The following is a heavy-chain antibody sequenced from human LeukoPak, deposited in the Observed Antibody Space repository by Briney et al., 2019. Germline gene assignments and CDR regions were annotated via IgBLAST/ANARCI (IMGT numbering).Heavy chain of an antibody. J-gene: IGHJ4*02. Sequence: GGSLRLSCAASGFTFSSYAVHWVRQAPGKGLEWVAVISYDGSNKYYADSVKGRFTISRDNSKNTLYLQMNSLRAEDTAVYYCARGLGYSYGFDYWGQGTLVTVSS. CDR1: GFTFSSYA. V-gene: IGHV3-30*04. CDR2: ISYDGSNK. D-gene: IGHD5-18*01. CDR3: ARGLGYSYGFDY.